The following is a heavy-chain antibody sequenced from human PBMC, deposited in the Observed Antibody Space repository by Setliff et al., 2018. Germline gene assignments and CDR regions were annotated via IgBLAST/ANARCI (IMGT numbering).Heavy chain of an antibody. CDR2: IYYSGST. Sequence: SETLSLTCTVSGGSISSGNYYWGWIRQPPGKGLEWIGSIYYSGSTNYNPSLESRVTISVDTSKNQFSLRLNSATAADTAVYYCARLRGAFDYWGQGTLVTVS. V-gene: IGHV4-39*07. J-gene: IGHJ4*02. D-gene: IGHD3-16*01. CDR3: ARLRGAFDY. CDR1: GGSISSGNYY.